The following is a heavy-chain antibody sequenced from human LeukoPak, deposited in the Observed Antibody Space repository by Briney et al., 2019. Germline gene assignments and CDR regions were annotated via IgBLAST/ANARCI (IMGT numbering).Heavy chain of an antibody. D-gene: IGHD2-21*02. CDR2: VYTSGST. CDR1: GGSISSYY. J-gene: IGHJ4*02. CDR3: ARGLRGVTDY. V-gene: IGHV4-4*07. Sequence: PSETLSLTCTVSGGSISSYYWSWIRQPAGEGLEWIGRVYTSGSTNYNPSLKSRVTMSVDTPKSQFSLKLRSVTAADTAVYYCARGLRGVTDYWGQGTLVTVSS.